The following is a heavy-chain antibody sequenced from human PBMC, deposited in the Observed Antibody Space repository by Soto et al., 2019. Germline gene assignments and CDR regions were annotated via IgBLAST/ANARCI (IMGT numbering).Heavy chain of an antibody. CDR3: AGLTVTDTPGYFDY. V-gene: IGHV3-30*04. J-gene: IGHJ4*02. CDR1: GFTFSRYA. CDR2: ISKDGRNE. Sequence: GSLRLSCVASGFTFSRYAMHWVRQAPGKGLEWVATISKDGRNEYFLESVKGRFTISRDNSKNTMYLQMDSLRLEDTGVYYCAGLTVTDTPGYFDYWGQGTLVTVSS. D-gene: IGHD4-17*01.